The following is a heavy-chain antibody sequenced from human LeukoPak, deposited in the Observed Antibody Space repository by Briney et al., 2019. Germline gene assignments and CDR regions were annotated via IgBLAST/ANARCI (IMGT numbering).Heavy chain of an antibody. Sequence: GGSLRLSCAASGLTVSSNYMSWVRQAPGKGLEWVSVIYSGGSTYYADSVKGRFTISRDNSKNTLYLQMNSLRAEDTAVYYCARGQSSSFGGFDPWGQGTLVTVSS. CDR3: ARGQSSSFGGFDP. V-gene: IGHV3-53*01. J-gene: IGHJ5*02. CDR1: GLTVSSNY. D-gene: IGHD6-6*01. CDR2: IYSGGST.